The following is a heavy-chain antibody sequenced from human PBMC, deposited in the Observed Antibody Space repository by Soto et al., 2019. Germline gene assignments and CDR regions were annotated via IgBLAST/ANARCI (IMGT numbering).Heavy chain of an antibody. CDR1: GGTFISYA. J-gene: IGHJ4*02. Sequence: QVQLVQSGAEVKKPGSSVKVSCKASGGTFISYAISWVRQAPGRGLEWMGGIIPVFGTANYTQKFQGRVTITADESTSTAYMELSSLRSEDTALYYCARGRVTTYCTAFDYWGQGTLVSVSS. CDR2: IIPVFGTA. V-gene: IGHV1-69*01. CDR3: ARGRVTTYCTAFDY. D-gene: IGHD2-8*02.